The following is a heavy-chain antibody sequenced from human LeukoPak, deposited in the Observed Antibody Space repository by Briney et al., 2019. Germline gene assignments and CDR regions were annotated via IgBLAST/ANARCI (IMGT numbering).Heavy chain of an antibody. CDR3: ARVDDP. CDR2: INHSGST. V-gene: IGHV4-34*01. CDR1: GGSFSGYY. Sequence: SETLSLTCAVYGGSFSGYYGSWIRQPPGKGLEWSGEINHSGSTNYNPSLKSRVTISVDTSKNQFPLKLSSVTAADTAVYYCARVDDPWGQGTLVTVSS. J-gene: IGHJ5*02.